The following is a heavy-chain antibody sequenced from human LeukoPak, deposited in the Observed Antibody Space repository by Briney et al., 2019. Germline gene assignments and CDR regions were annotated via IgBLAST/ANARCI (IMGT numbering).Heavy chain of an antibody. CDR1: GYTFTSYG. V-gene: IGHV1-18*01. CDR2: ISAYNGNT. Sequence: ASVKVSCKASGYTFTSYGISWVRQAPGQGLKWMGWISAYNGNTNYAQKLQGRVTMTTDTSTSTAYMELRSLRSDDTAVYYCARDLWRYCSSTSCYSSDAFDIWGQGTMVTVSS. CDR3: ARDLWRYCSSTSCYSSDAFDI. J-gene: IGHJ3*02. D-gene: IGHD2-2*01.